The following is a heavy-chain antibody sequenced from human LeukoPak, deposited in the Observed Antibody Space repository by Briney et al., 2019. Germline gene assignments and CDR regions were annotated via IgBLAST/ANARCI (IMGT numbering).Heavy chain of an antibody. CDR2: IGYDGTNE. CDR3: ARVWELSFDY. CDR1: GFTFSSYG. Sequence: PGRSLRLSCAAAGFTFSSYGMHWVRQAPRKGLEWVALIGYDGTNEYYADSVKGRFTNYRDNFKNTVFLQMNSLRAEDTAVYYCARVWELSFDYWGQGTLVTVSS. V-gene: IGHV3-33*01. J-gene: IGHJ4*02. D-gene: IGHD1-26*01.